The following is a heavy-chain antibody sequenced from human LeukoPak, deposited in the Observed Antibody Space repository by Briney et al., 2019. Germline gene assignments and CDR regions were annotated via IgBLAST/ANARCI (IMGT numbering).Heavy chain of an antibody. CDR1: GYTFTSYA. V-gene: IGHV1-3*01. CDR2: INAGNGNT. D-gene: IGHD6-19*01. CDR3: ARKGSSVAGLDY. Sequence: ASVKVSCKASGYTFTSYAMHWVRQAPGQRLEWMGWINAGNGNTKYSQKFQGRVTITRDTSASTAYMELSSLRSEDTAVYYCARKGSSVAGLDYGGQGTLVTVSS. J-gene: IGHJ4*02.